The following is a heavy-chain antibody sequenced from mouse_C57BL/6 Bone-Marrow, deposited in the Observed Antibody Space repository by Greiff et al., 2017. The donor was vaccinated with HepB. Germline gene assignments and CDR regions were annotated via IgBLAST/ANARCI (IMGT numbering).Heavy chain of an antibody. Sequence: VQLQQSGAELARPGASVKLSCKASGYTFTSYGISWVKQRTGQGLEWIGEIYPSSGNTYYNEKFKGKATLTADKSSSTAYMDLRSLTSEDSAVYFCAREDYSATVVATGNFDVWGTGTTVTVSS. D-gene: IGHD1-1*01. CDR2: IYPSSGNT. J-gene: IGHJ1*03. V-gene: IGHV1-81*01. CDR3: AREDYSATVVATGNFDV. CDR1: GYTFTSYG.